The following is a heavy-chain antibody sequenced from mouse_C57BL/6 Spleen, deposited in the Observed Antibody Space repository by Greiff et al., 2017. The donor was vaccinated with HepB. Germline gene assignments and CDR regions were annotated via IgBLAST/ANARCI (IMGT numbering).Heavy chain of an antibody. CDR1: GYTFTSYW. D-gene: IGHD1-1*02. V-gene: IGHV1-69*01. J-gene: IGHJ1*03. CDR3: GRWGRDWYFDV. Sequence: QVHVKQPGAELVMPGASVKLSCKASGYTFTSYWMHWVKQRPGQGLEWIGEIDPSDSYTNYNQKFKGKSTLTVDKSSSTAYMQLSSLTSEDSAVYYCGRWGRDWYFDVWGTGTTVTVSS. CDR2: IDPSDSYT.